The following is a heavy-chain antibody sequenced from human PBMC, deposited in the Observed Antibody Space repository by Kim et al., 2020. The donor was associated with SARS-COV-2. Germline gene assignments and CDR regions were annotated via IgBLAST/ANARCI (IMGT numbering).Heavy chain of an antibody. V-gene: IGHV3-53*04. D-gene: IGHD5-12*01. CDR2: T. Sequence: TYYVDSVKGRFTISRQNSKNTLYLQMNSLRAEDTAVYYCARGPEMATSHEWGQGTLVTVSS. J-gene: IGHJ4*02. CDR3: ARGPEMATSHE.